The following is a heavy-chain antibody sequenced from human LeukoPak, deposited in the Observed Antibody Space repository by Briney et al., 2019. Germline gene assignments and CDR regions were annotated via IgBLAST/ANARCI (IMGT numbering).Heavy chain of an antibody. CDR2: INPRGGST. J-gene: IGHJ4*02. V-gene: IGHV1-46*01. CDR1: GYTFTRYY. Sequence: ASVEVSCKAPGYTFTRYYMHWVRRAPGQRLEGMGIINPRGGSTSYAQESRGRGTMTRDTSTSTVDMELSSLRSEDTAVYYCARGFYDSSGYYLGYWGQGSLVTVSS. D-gene: IGHD3-22*01. CDR3: ARGFYDSSGYYLGY.